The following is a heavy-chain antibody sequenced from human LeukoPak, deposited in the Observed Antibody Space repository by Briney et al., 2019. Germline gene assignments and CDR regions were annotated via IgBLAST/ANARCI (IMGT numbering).Heavy chain of an antibody. CDR1: GFTFSSYS. D-gene: IGHD1-20*01. Sequence: GGSLRLSCAASGFTFSSYSMNWVRQAPGKGLEWVSYISSSSTIYYADSVKGRFTISRDNAKNSLYLQMNSLRAEDTAVYYCARDMTGISFDPWGQGTLVTVSS. CDR2: ISSSSTI. J-gene: IGHJ5*02. CDR3: ARDMTGISFDP. V-gene: IGHV3-48*04.